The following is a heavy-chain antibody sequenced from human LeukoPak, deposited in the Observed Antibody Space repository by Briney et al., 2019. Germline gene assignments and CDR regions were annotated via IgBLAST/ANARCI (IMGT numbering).Heavy chain of an antibody. J-gene: IGHJ4*02. CDR2: ISSSGSTI. CDR3: AALPKYSSSSVF. Sequence: GGSLRLSCAASGFTFSDYYMSWIRQAPGKGLEWVSYISSSGSTIYYADSVKGRFTISRDNAKNSLYLRMNSLRAEDTAVYYCAALPKYSSSSVFWGQGTLVTVSS. CDR1: GFTFSDYY. V-gene: IGHV3-11*01. D-gene: IGHD6-6*01.